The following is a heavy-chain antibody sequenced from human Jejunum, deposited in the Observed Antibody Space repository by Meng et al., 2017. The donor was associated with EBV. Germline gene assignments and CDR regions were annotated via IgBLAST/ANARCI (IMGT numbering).Heavy chain of an antibody. CDR2: IWHGGNT. D-gene: IGHD5-24*01. Sequence: QAQLQESGPRLVTPSGTLSLTCAVSGASTTGTTWWSWVRQPPGKGLEWIAEIWHGGNTNYNPALKSRVTISVDKSNNQFSLKLASVTAADTAVYFCARGNAYNVPSFDYWGQGTLVTVSS. V-gene: IGHV4-4*02. CDR1: GASTTGTTW. J-gene: IGHJ4*02. CDR3: ARGNAYNVPSFDY.